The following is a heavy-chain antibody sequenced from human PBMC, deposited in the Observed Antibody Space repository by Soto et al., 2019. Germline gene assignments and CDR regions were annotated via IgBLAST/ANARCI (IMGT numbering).Heavy chain of an antibody. CDR3: ARDYDYALDY. CDR2: IYPGDSET. D-gene: IGHD3-16*01. CDR1: GYSFSSYW. V-gene: IGHV5-51*01. J-gene: IGHJ4*02. Sequence: GESLKISCKGSGYSFSSYWIGWVRQMPGKGLEWMGSIYPGDSETRYSPSFQGQVTISVDKSISTAYLQWSSLKASDTAIYYCARDYDYALDYWGQGTLVTVSS.